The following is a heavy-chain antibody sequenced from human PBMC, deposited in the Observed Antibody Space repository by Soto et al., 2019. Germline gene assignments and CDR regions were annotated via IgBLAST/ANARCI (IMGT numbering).Heavy chain of an antibody. D-gene: IGHD5-12*01. CDR2: IYNSGST. CDR3: ARHVTTYNSGNDYEAFDV. Sequence: QVQLQESGPGLVKPSETLSLTCTVSGGSVSTQYWSWIRQTPGKGLEWLAYIYNSGSTAYNPSLXXXXXXXXXXXXXXXXXXXXXXXXGDTAVYFCARHVTTYNSGNDYEAFDVWGQGTMVTVSS. CDR1: GGSVSTQY. J-gene: IGHJ3*01. V-gene: IGHV4-4*09.